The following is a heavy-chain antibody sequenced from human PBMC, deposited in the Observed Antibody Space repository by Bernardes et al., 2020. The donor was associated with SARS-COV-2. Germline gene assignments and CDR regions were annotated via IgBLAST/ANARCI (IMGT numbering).Heavy chain of an antibody. J-gene: IGHJ3*01. CDR3: ARGDVVSTRTFDV. CDR2: MSGGTNYS. D-gene: IGHD2-21*01. V-gene: IGHV3-11*05. Sequence: GGSLRLSCAASGFIFTDHYISWIRQAPGKGLEWISYMSGGTNYSKSADSLKGRFTISRDNAKNLVFLQMDGLRVEDTAIYYCARGDVVSTRTFDVWGQGTTVTVSS. CDR1: GFIFTDHY.